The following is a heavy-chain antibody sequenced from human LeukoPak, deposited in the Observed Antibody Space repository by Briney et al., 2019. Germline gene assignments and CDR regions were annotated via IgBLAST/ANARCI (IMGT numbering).Heavy chain of an antibody. CDR3: ARDYGPFDY. CDR2: INHGGST. CDR1: GGSLSAYY. Sequence: SETLSLTCAVYGGSLSAYYWTWIRQPPGKGLEWIGEINHGGSTNYNPSLKSRVTISVDTSKNQFSLKLSSVTAADTAVYYCARDYGPFDYWGQGTLVTVSS. J-gene: IGHJ4*02. D-gene: IGHD4-17*01. V-gene: IGHV4-34*01.